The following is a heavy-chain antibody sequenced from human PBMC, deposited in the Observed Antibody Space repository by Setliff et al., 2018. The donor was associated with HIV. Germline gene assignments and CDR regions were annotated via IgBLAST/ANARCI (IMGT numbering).Heavy chain of an antibody. V-gene: IGHV4-61*09. CDR2: IHTTGST. D-gene: IGHD4-17*01. Sequence: PSETLSLTCSVSGDSISSGSHYWSWIRLPAGKGLEWIGQIHTTGSTNYNPSLKSRVTISIDTSKNQFSLKLSSVTAADTAVYYCAKIGAYGDPQDYYYYMDVWGKGTTVTVSS. CDR1: GDSISSGSHY. J-gene: IGHJ6*03. CDR3: AKIGAYGDPQDYYYYMDV.